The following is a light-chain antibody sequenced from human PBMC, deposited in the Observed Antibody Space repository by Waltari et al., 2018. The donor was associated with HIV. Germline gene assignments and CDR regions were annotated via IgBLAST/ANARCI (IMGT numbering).Light chain of an antibody. CDR3: QTWDTGPV. J-gene: IGLJ3*02. V-gene: IGLV4-69*01. Sequence: HLELTQSPSASAFLGASVKISRTPPGGLSYHAIAWHQHQPGKCPRYLMNLKSDGSQNGEDEIPDRFSASHSWADHRLTISSLQSEDEGYYYCQTWDTGPVFGGGTKLTVL. CDR1: GGLSYHA. CDR2: LKSDGSQ.